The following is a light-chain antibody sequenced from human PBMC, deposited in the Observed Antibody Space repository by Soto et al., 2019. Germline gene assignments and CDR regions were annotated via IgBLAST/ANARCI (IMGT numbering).Light chain of an antibody. Sequence: EIVLTQSPGTLSLSPGDWPTLSCRTSRSVSSSYLAWYQQKPGQAPRLLIYGASSRATGIPDRFSGSGSGTDFTLTISRLEPEDFAVYYCQQYGSSPPITFGPGTKVDIK. CDR1: RSVSSSY. V-gene: IGKV3-20*01. CDR2: GAS. CDR3: QQYGSSPPIT. J-gene: IGKJ3*01.